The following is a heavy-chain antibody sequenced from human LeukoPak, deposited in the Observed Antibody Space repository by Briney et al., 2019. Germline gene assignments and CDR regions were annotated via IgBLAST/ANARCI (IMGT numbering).Heavy chain of an antibody. V-gene: IGHV3-23*01. CDR2: ISGSGGST. Sequence: QSGGSLRLSCAASGFTFSSYAMSWVRQAPGKGLEWVSAISGSGGSTYYADSVKGRFTISRDNSKNTLYQQMNSLRAEDTAVYYCAKGSLRYSYGYWYFDYWGQGTLVTVSS. CDR3: AKGSLRYSYGYWYFDY. CDR1: GFTFSSYA. J-gene: IGHJ4*02. D-gene: IGHD5-18*01.